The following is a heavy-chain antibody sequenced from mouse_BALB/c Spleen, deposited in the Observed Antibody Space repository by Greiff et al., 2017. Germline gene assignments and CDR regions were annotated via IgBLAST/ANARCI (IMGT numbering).Heavy chain of an antibody. CDR1: GFSLTSYD. V-gene: IGHV2-9-2*01. CDR3: VREGLRRWFAY. J-gene: IGHJ3*01. Sequence: VQGVESGPGLVAPSQSLSITCTVSGFSLTSYDISWIRQPPGKGLEWLGVIWTGGGTNYNSAFMSRLSISKDNSKSQVFLKMNSLQTDDTAIYYCVREGLRRWFAYWGQGTLVTVSA. CDR2: IWTGGGT. D-gene: IGHD2-4*01.